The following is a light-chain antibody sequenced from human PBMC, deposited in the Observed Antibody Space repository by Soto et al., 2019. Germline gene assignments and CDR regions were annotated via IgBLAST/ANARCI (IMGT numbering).Light chain of an antibody. J-gene: IGKJ4*01. CDR1: QTISAY. Sequence: DIQMTQSPSNLSASVGDTVSITCRASQTISAYLAWYQHKPGKPPKLLIHRTSTLESGVPSRFSGSGSGTEFTLSISGLQPDDCATYFCQQYSGYLLTFGGGTKVTI. CDR2: RTS. CDR3: QQYSGYLLT. V-gene: IGKV1-5*03.